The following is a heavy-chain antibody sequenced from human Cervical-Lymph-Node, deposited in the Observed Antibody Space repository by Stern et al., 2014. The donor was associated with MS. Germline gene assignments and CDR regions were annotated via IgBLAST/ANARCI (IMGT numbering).Heavy chain of an antibody. CDR1: GVSISTYY. J-gene: IGHJ5*01. D-gene: IGHD6-13*01. CDR2: IYYSGST. CDR3: ARDVGMDS. V-gene: IGHV4-59*01. Sequence: QLQESGPGLVKPSETLSLTCTVSGVSISTYYWSWIRQPPGKGLEWIGYIYYSGSTTYNPSLKSRVTMSVDTSKSQFSLKLSSVTAADTAVYYCARDVGMDSWGQGTLVTVSS.